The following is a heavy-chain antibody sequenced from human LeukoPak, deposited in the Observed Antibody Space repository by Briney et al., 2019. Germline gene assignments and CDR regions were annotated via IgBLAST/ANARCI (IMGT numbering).Heavy chain of an antibody. V-gene: IGHV4-39*01. CDR1: GGSFSGYY. J-gene: IGHJ4*02. CDR3: ARLWEMTAGLDY. Sequence: SETLSLTCAVYGGSFSGYYWGWIRQPPGKGLEWIGSIYYGGNTYYTPSLKSRVAMSVDTSRNQFSLRLRSVTAADTAVYYCARLWEMTAGLDYWGQGTLVTVSS. D-gene: IGHD2-21*02. CDR2: IYYGGNT.